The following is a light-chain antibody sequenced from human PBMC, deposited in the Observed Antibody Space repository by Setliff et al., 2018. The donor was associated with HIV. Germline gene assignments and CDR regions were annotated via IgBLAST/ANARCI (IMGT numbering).Light chain of an antibody. CDR2: DVS. J-gene: IGLJ1*01. Sequence: QSVLTQPASVSGSPGQSITISCTGTSSDVGGYNYVSWYQQHPGKAPKLMIYDVSNRPSGVSNRFSGSKSGNTASLTISGLQAEDEADYYCSSYTSSGTYIFGTGTKV. CDR1: SSDVGGYNY. CDR3: SSYTSSGTYI. V-gene: IGLV2-14*03.